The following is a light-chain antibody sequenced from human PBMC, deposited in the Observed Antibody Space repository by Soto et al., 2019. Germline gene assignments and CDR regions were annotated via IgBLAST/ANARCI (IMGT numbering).Light chain of an antibody. Sequence: DIHITRSPSSLSASVGDIVTITCQASQNINNYLNWYQQKPGRAPKLLIYDASNLEAGVPSRFRGSGSGTDFTFTISRLQPEDIATYYCQQYENLPTFGQGTRLEIK. V-gene: IGKV1-33*01. CDR3: QQYENLPT. CDR2: DAS. J-gene: IGKJ5*01. CDR1: QNINNY.